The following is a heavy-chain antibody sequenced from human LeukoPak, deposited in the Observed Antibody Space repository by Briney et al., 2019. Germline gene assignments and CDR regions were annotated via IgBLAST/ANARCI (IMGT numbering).Heavy chain of an antibody. D-gene: IGHD3-9*01. V-gene: IGHV1-3*01. CDR3: ARVPLRYFDWLPFDY. J-gene: IGHJ4*02. CDR1: GYTFTSYD. Sequence: ASVKVSCKTSGYTFTSYDINWVRQAPGQRLEWMGWINAGNGNTKYSQKFQGRVTITRDTSASTAYMELSSLRSEDTAVYYCARVPLRYFDWLPFDYWGQGTLVTVSS. CDR2: INAGNGNT.